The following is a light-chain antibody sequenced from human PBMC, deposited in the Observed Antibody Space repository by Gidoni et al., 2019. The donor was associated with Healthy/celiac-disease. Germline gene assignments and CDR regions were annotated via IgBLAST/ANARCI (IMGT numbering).Light chain of an antibody. Sequence: ELVLTQSPATLSLSPGERATLSCRASQSVSSYLAWYQQKPGQAPRLLIYDASNRATGIPARFSGSGSGTDFTLNISSLEPEDFAVYYCQQRSNGPLTFGGGTKVEIK. CDR2: DAS. J-gene: IGKJ4*01. CDR1: QSVSSY. V-gene: IGKV3-11*01. CDR3: QQRSNGPLT.